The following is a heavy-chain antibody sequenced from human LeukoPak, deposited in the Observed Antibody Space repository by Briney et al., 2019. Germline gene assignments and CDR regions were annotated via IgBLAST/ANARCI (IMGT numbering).Heavy chain of an antibody. CDR1: GFTFRMYS. Sequence: GSSLTLSCAASGFTFRMYSIHWVRQAPGKGLEWVAVMSYDGSTKYLADSVNGRSPISRDNTQNTVYLQMNSLTAEDTAVYYCTRVRVLSRILLPYFDYWGQGTLVTVSS. D-gene: IGHD2-15*01. V-gene: IGHV3-30*01. J-gene: IGHJ4*02. CDR2: MSYDGSTK. CDR3: TRVRVLSRILLPYFDY.